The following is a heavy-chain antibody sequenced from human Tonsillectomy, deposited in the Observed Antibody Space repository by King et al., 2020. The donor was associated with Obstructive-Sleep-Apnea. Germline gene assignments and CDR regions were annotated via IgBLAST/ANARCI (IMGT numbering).Heavy chain of an antibody. J-gene: IGHJ3*02. CDR1: GFTFSTYN. V-gene: IGHV3-48*04. D-gene: IGHD6-19*01. CDR2: ISGSSSAI. CDR3: AWGSETAVAXTPDAFDI. Sequence: EVQLVESGGGLVQPGGSLRLSCAASGFTFSTYNMNWVRQAPGKGLEWVSYISGSSSAIYYADSVRGRFTISRDNAKNSLYLQMNSLRAEDTAVYYCAWGSETAVAXTPDAFDIWGQGTMVTVSS.